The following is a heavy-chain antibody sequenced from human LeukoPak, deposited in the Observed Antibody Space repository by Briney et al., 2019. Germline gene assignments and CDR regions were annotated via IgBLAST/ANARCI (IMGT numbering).Heavy chain of an antibody. V-gene: IGHV1-24*01. CDR1: GYTLTELS. J-gene: IGHJ4*02. CDR3: ARSACSGDGCFLDY. Sequence: ASVKVSCKVSGYTLTELSMHWVRQAPGKGLEWMGGFDPEDGETFYAQKFQGRVTMTSDMSTNTLYMELSSLRSEDTAVYYCARSACSGDGCFLDYWGQGTLLTVSS. CDR2: FDPEDGET. D-gene: IGHD2-15*01.